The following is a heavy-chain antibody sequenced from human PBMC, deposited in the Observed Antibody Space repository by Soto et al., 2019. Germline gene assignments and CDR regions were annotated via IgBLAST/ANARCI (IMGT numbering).Heavy chain of an antibody. CDR2: IWYDGSNK. Sequence: QVQLVESGGGVVQPGRSLRLSCAASGFTFSSYGMHWVRQAPGKGLEWVAVIWYDGSNKYYADSVKGRFTISRDNSKNTVYLQMNSLRAEDTAVYYCARDQSAYDSSGYYYAWFDYWGQGTLVTVSS. V-gene: IGHV3-33*01. CDR1: GFTFSSYG. D-gene: IGHD3-22*01. CDR3: ARDQSAYDSSGYYYAWFDY. J-gene: IGHJ4*02.